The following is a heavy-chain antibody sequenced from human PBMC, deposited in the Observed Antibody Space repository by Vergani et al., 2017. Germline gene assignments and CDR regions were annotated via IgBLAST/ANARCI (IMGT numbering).Heavy chain of an antibody. CDR2: IYPGDSDT. Sequence: QVQLQESGPGLVKPSQTLSLTCTVSGGSISSGGYYWSWIRQHPGKGLEWIGYIYPGDSDTRYSPSFQGQVTISADKSISTAYLQWSSLKASDTAMYYCARIPSGITIFGVVRGSYYFDYWGQGTLVTVSS. CDR3: ARIPSGITIFGVVRGSYYFDY. V-gene: IGHV4-31*01. D-gene: IGHD3-3*01. J-gene: IGHJ4*02. CDR1: GGSISSGGYY.